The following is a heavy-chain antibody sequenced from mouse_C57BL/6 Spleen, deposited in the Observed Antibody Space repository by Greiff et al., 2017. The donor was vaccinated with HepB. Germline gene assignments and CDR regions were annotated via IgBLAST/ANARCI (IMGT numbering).Heavy chain of an antibody. CDR1: GYSITSGYY. Sequence: ESGPGLVKPSQSLSHTCSVTGYSITSGYYWHCIRQFPGNKLEWMGYISYDGSNNSNPSLKNRISITRVPSKNQFCLKLNSVTTKDTATYYCATGDYYFDYWGQGTTLTVAT. CDR2: ISYDGSN. D-gene: IGHD2-13*01. J-gene: IGHJ2*01. CDR3: ATGDYYFDY. V-gene: IGHV3-6*01.